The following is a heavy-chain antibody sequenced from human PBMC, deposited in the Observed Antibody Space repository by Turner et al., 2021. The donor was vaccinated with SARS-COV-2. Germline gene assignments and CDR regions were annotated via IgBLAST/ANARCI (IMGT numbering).Heavy chain of an antibody. CDR2: FDPEYGET. J-gene: IGHJ3*02. D-gene: IGHD5-12*01. CDR3: ATCRDGYNWGAFHI. V-gene: IGHV1-24*01. CDR1: GYTLTDLS. Sequence: QVQLVQSGAEVKKPGASVTVSCKVSGYTLTDLSMHWVRQAPGKGLEWMGGFDPEYGETIDAQKFQGRVTMTEDTSADTAYMELSSPRSEDTAVYYCATCRDGYNWGAFHIWGQGTMVTVSS.